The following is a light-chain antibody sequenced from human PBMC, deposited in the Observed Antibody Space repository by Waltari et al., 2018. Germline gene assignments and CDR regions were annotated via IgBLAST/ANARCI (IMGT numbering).Light chain of an antibody. CDR2: DVD. Sequence: QSALTQPRSVSGSPGQSLTLSCTGTNSDVGAYNYVSWYQQRPGKAPQLVLFDVDKRPSGVPDRFSGSKAGNTASLTISGLQADDEADYYCCSYAGRYTSVFGGGTKVTVL. CDR1: NSDVGAYNY. CDR3: CSYAGRYTSV. J-gene: IGLJ2*01. V-gene: IGLV2-11*02.